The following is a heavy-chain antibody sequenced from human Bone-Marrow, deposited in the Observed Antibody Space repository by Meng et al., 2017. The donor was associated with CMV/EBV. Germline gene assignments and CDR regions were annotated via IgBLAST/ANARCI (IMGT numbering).Heavy chain of an antibody. CDR3: TRGGPVGYCSSTSCSTGFYYFDY. J-gene: IGHJ4*02. CDR2: IRSKAYGGTT. D-gene: IGHD2-2*01. V-gene: IGHV3-49*04. CDR1: GFTFGDYA. Sequence: GESLKISCTASGFTFGDYAMSWVRRAPGKGLEWVGFIRSKAYGGTTEYAASVKGRFTISRDDSKSIAYLQMNSLKTEDTAVYYCTRGGPVGYCSSTSCSTGFYYFDYWGQGTLVTVSS.